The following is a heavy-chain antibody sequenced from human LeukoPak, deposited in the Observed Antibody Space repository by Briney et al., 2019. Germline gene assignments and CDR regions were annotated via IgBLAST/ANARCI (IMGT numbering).Heavy chain of an antibody. V-gene: IGHV4-38-2*02. CDR2: IYHSGST. D-gene: IGHD3-22*01. J-gene: IGHJ3*02. CDR3: AREGITMIKAPVAFDI. Sequence: KPSETLSLTCTLSGYSISSGYYWGWIRQPPGKGLEWIGSIYHSGSTYYNPSLKSRVTISVDTSKNQFSLKLSSVTAADTAVYYCAREGITMIKAPVAFDIWGQGTMVTVSS. CDR1: GYSISSGYY.